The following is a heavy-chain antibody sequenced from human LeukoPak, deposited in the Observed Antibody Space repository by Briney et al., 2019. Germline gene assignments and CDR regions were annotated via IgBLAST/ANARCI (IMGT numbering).Heavy chain of an antibody. CDR2: ISWNSGSI. CDR3: AKVQNYYDSSGPLDY. J-gene: IGHJ4*02. Sequence: LAGGSLRLSCAASGFTFDDYAMHWVRQAPGKGLEWVSGISWNSGSIGYADSVKGRFTISRDSAKNSLYLQMNSLRAEDTALYYCAKVQNYYDSSGPLDYWGQGTLVTVSS. D-gene: IGHD3-22*01. CDR1: GFTFDDYA. V-gene: IGHV3-9*01.